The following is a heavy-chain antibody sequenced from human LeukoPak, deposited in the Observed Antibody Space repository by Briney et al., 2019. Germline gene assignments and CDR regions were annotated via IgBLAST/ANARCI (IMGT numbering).Heavy chain of an antibody. CDR3: AIHWGSGWYFDL. D-gene: IGHD7-27*01. V-gene: IGHV1-2*02. CDR1: GYTFIGHY. J-gene: IGHJ2*01. Sequence: GASVKVSCKASGYTFIGHYLHWVRQAPGQGLEWLGWINPKNGGTNYARDFQGRVTMTRDTSITTAYMELSSLRSDDTAMYYCAIHWGSGWYFDLWGRGTQVTVSS. CDR2: INPKNGGT.